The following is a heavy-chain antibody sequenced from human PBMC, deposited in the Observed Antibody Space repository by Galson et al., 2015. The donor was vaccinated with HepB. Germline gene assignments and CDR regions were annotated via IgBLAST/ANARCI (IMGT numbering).Heavy chain of an antibody. Sequence: SLRLSCAASGFAFTMYAMTWVRQAPGKGLEWVSAISSNSGSKYFADSVKGRFTISRDNSKNTVYLQMSSLRAEDTAVYYCAKGGQAYCGSSSCYAVGYYYKNMDVWGQGTTVTVSS. D-gene: IGHD2-2*01. J-gene: IGHJ6*02. CDR1: GFAFTMYA. CDR2: ISSNSGSK. V-gene: IGHV3-23*01. CDR3: AKGGQAYCGSSSCYAVGYYYKNMDV.